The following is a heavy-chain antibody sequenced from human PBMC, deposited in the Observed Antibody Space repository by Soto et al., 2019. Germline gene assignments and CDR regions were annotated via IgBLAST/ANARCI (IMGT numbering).Heavy chain of an antibody. J-gene: IGHJ5*02. CDR1: GFSLSDFA. D-gene: IGHD3-10*01. Sequence: DVQLLESGGGLVQPGGSLRLSCVASGFSLSDFALSWVRQTPGKALEWVAGIGGAKGDTDYADSVKGRFTISRDNTENTLYLQMNTVNVGDSCMYYCTNGVQGRSGTQYWFSPWGQGTLVTVSS. CDR2: IGGAKGDT. CDR3: TNGVQGRSGTQYWFSP. V-gene: IGHV3-23*01.